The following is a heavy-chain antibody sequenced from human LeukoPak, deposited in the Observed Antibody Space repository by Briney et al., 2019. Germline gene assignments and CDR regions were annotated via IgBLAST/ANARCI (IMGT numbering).Heavy chain of an antibody. CDR3: VRVWGHSGYDYFPFDY. V-gene: IGHV3-21*01. D-gene: IGHD5-12*01. CDR2: INGDGRYI. CDR1: GFTSSTYT. Sequence: GGSLRLSGAASGFTSSTYTMNWVRQAPGKGLEWVSSINGDGRYIYYADSMKGRFTISRDNAKNSLYLQMNSLRAEDTAMYYCVRVWGHSGYDYFPFDYWGQGTLVTVSS. J-gene: IGHJ4*02.